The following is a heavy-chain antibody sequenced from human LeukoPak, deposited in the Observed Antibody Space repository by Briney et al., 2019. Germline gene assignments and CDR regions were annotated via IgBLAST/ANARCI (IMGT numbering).Heavy chain of an antibody. D-gene: IGHD3-10*01. CDR3: ARLKYYGSGNLYYFDY. J-gene: IGHJ4*02. V-gene: IGHV4-34*01. CDR1: GGSFSGYY. CDR2: INHSGST. Sequence: SETLSLTCAVYGGSFSGYYWSWIRQPPGKGLEWIGEINHSGSTNYNPSLKSRVTISVDTSKNQFSLKLSSVTAADTAVYYYARLKYYGSGNLYYFDYWGQGTLVTVSS.